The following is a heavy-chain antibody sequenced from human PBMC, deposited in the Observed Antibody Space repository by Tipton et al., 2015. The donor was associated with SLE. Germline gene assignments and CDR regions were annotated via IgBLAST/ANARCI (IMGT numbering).Heavy chain of an antibody. J-gene: IGHJ4*02. CDR1: GGSISSHY. Sequence: TLSLTCTVSGGSISSHYWSWIRQPPGKGLEWIGYIYYSGSTNYNPSLKSRVTISVDTSKNQFSLKLSSVTAADTAVYYCAREDSSSWYGLDYWGQGTLVTVSS. CDR3: AREDSSSWYGLDY. CDR2: IYYSGST. D-gene: IGHD6-13*01. V-gene: IGHV4-59*11.